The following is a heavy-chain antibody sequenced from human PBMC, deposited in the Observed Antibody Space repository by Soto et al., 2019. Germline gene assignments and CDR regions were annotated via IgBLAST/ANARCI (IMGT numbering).Heavy chain of an antibody. D-gene: IGHD6-19*01. CDR2: IYPGDSDT. Sequence: PGESLKISCKGSGYSFTFFWIAWVRQMPGKGLEWMGIIYPGDSDTRYSPSFQGQVTISADKSISTAYLQWSSLRASDTAMYYCARQEAVADNRFAPWGQGTLVTVSS. CDR1: GYSFTFFW. CDR3: ARQEAVADNRFAP. J-gene: IGHJ5*02. V-gene: IGHV5-51*01.